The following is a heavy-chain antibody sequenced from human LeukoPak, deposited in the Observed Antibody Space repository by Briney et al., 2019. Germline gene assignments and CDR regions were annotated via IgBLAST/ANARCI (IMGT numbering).Heavy chain of an antibody. D-gene: IGHD6-13*01. CDR3: ASVASELADY. CDR2: IYYSGST. V-gene: IGHV4-39*07. Sequence: SETLSLTCTVSGGSISSSSYYWGWIRQPPGKGLEWIGSIYYSGSTYYNPSLKSRVTMSVDTSKNQFSLKLSSVTAADTAVYYCASVASELADYWGQGTLVTVSS. CDR1: GGSISSSSYY. J-gene: IGHJ4*02.